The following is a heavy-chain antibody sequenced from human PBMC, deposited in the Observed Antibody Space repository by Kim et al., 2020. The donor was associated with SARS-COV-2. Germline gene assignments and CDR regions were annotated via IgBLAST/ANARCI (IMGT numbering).Heavy chain of an antibody. CDR1: GFTFSSYA. V-gene: IGHV3-30*04. D-gene: IGHD3-22*01. CDR3: ARVAADDYYDSSGYPVGYYYGMDV. J-gene: IGHJ6*02. Sequence: GGSLRLSCAASGFTFSSYAMHWVRQAPGKGLEWVAVISYDGSNKYYADSVKGRFTISRDNSKNTLYLQMNSLRAEDTAVYYCARVAADDYYDSSGYPVGYYYGMDVWGQGTTVTVSS. CDR2: ISYDGSNK.